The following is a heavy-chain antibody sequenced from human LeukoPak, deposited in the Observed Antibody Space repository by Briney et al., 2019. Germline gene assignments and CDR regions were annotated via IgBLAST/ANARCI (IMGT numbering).Heavy chain of an antibody. CDR2: INAGNGNT. CDR1: GYTFTSYA. CDR3: ARADIGSRDGDNPDY. Sequence: ASVKVSYKASGYTFTSYAMHWVRQAPGQRLEWMGWINAGNGNTKYSQKFQGRVTITRDTSASTAYMELSSLRSEDTAVYYCARADIGSRDGDNPDYWGQGTLVTVSS. V-gene: IGHV1-3*01. D-gene: IGHD4-17*01. J-gene: IGHJ4*02.